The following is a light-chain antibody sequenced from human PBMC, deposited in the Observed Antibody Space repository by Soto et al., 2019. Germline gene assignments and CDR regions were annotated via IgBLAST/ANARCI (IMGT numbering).Light chain of an antibody. CDR1: QGISSY. V-gene: IGKV1-9*01. CDR3: QQLNNYPLT. CDR2: VAS. J-gene: IGKJ4*01. Sequence: DIQLTQSPSFMSASVGDRVTITCRASQGISSYLAWYQQKPGKAPKLLIYVASTLQGGVPSRFSGSRSGTEFTLTISSLQPEDFATYYCQQLNNYPLTFGGGTKVEIK.